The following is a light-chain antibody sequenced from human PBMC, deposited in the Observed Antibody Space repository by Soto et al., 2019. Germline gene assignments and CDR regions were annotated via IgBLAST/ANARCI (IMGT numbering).Light chain of an antibody. CDR2: AAS. Sequence: DIQMTQSPSSLSASVGERVTITCRASQGIRNDVGWYQQKAGKAPTRLISAASNLQRGVPSRFSGSGSGTEFTLTISSLQPEDFAAYYCLQHNSYPRTFGQGTRLEIK. V-gene: IGKV1-17*01. CDR3: LQHNSYPRT. CDR1: QGIRND. J-gene: IGKJ2*02.